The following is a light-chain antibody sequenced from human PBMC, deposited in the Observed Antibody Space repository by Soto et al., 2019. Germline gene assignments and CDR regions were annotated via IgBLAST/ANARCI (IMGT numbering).Light chain of an antibody. CDR3: SSYTSTSILEV. Sequence: QSALTQPASVSVSPGQSITISCTGTSSDVGGYNYVSWFQQRPGNAPKLMIYDVSNRPSGVSNRFSGSKSGNTASLTISGLQAEDEADYYCSSYTSTSILEVFGTGTKVTVL. V-gene: IGLV2-14*01. CDR1: SSDVGGYNY. J-gene: IGLJ1*01. CDR2: DVS.